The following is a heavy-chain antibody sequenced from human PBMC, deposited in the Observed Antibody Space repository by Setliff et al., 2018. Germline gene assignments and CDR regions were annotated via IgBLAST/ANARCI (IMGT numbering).Heavy chain of an antibody. CDR3: ASCRYQVPYDY. Sequence: NPSETLSLTCTVSGASLNSGTYYWGWIRQPPGKGLEWIGTVYDSGTTYYNPSLKSRVTIFVDTSKNQFSLNLNSVTAADTGVYYCASCRYQVPYDYWGQGILVTVSS. D-gene: IGHD2-2*01. J-gene: IGHJ4*02. V-gene: IGHV4-39*01. CDR1: GASLNSGTYY. CDR2: VYDSGTT.